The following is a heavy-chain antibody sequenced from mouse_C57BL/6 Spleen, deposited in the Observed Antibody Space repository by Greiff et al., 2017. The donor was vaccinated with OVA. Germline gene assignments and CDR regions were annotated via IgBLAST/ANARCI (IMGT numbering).Heavy chain of an antibody. Sequence: EVQLVESGGGLVKPGGSLKLSCAASGFTFSDYGMHWVRQAPEKGLEWVAYISSGSSTIYYADTVKGRFTISRDNAKNTLFLQMTSLRSEDTAMYYCARNNDGYYGYYFDYWGQGTTLTVSS. J-gene: IGHJ2*01. CDR3: ARNNDGYYGYYFDY. CDR2: ISSGSSTI. D-gene: IGHD2-3*01. V-gene: IGHV5-17*01. CDR1: GFTFSDYG.